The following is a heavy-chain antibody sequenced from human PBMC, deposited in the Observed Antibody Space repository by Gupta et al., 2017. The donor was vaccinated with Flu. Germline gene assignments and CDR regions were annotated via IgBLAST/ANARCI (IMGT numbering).Heavy chain of an antibody. CDR2: IWYDGTNK. D-gene: IGHD1-26*01. CDR1: YGTYG. V-gene: IGHV3-33*01. Sequence: YGTYGMHWVRQAPGKGLEWVAVIWYDGTNKFYADSVRGRFTISRDNSKNTLYLQMNSLRAEDTAMYYCARDWSGTYAYFDYWGQGTLVTVSS. J-gene: IGHJ4*02. CDR3: ARDWSGTYAYFDY.